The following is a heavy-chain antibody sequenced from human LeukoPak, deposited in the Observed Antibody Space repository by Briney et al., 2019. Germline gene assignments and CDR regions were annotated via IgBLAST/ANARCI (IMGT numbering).Heavy chain of an antibody. Sequence: PSETLSLTCTVSGGSISSGGYYWSWIRQHPGKGLEWIGYIYYSGSTYYNPSLKSRVTISVDTSKNQFSLKLSSVTAADTAVYYCARDKSGEFDYWGQGTLVTVSS. V-gene: IGHV4-31*03. D-gene: IGHD1-26*01. J-gene: IGHJ4*02. CDR3: ARDKSGEFDY. CDR2: IYYSGST. CDR1: GGSISSGGYY.